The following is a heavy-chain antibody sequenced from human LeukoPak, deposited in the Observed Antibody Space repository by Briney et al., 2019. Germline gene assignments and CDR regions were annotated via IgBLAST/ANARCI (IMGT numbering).Heavy chain of an antibody. D-gene: IGHD3-22*01. Sequence: SVKVSCKASGGTFSSYAISWVRQAPGQGLEWMGRIIPILGIANYAQKFQGRVTITADKSTSTAYMELSSLRSEDTAVYYCASPYYYDSSGYSPGGAFDIWGQGTMVTVSS. J-gene: IGHJ3*02. CDR2: IIPILGIA. V-gene: IGHV1-69*04. CDR1: GGTFSSYA. CDR3: ASPYYYDSSGYSPGGAFDI.